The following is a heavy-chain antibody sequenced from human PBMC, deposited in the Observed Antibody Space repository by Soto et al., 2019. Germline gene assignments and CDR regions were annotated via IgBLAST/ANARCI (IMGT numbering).Heavy chain of an antibody. V-gene: IGHV3-23*01. Sequence: EVQLLESGGTLVQPGGSLRLSCAASGFTFSSYAMNWVRQARGEGLEWVSGISSSGGTTYYADSVKGRFTISRDNSKNTLDLQMNSLRAEDTAVYYCAKDLRSSRYWYFDLWGRGTLVTVSS. CDR1: GFTFSSYA. J-gene: IGHJ2*01. CDR3: AKDLRSSRYWYFDL. CDR2: ISSSGGTT.